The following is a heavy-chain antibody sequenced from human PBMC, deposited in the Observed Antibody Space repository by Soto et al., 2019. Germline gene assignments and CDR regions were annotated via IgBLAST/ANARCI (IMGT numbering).Heavy chain of an antibody. CDR2: IHYGGNA. CDR1: GGSINTYNLF. CDR3: TRDLNWEAH. V-gene: IGHV4-39*02. Sequence: SETLSLTCTVSGGSINTYNLFWAWVRQPPGKGLEWIASIHYGGNAYYSPSLTTRVTISRDTSKNRVSLELRSVTAADTAVYYCTRDLNWEAHWGQGTLVTVSS. J-gene: IGHJ4*02. D-gene: IGHD7-27*01.